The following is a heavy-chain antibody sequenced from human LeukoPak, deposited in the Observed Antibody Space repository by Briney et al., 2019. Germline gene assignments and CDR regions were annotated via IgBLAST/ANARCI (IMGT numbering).Heavy chain of an antibody. CDR1: GFTFSSYA. J-gene: IGHJ5*02. V-gene: IGHV3-30*04. CDR2: IRYDGSNK. D-gene: IGHD3-22*01. Sequence: PGRSLRLSCAASGFTFSSYAMHWVRQAPGKGLEWVAVIRYDGSNKYYADSVKGRFTISRDNAKKSLYLQMNNLRAEDTAVYYCARRDCDSIKCRGSNWFDPWGQGTLVSVSS. CDR3: ARRDCDSIKCRGSNWFDP.